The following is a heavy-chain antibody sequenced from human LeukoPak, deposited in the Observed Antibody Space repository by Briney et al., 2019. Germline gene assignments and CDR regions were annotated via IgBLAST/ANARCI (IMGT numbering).Heavy chain of an antibody. V-gene: IGHV4-34*01. Sequence: SETLYLTCAVYGGSFSGYYWSWIRQPPGKGLEWIGEINHSGSTNYNPSLKSRVTISVDTSKNQFSLKLSSVTAADTAVYYCARDPLIAVAGTMNYYGMDVWGKGTTVTVSS. CDR2: INHSGST. J-gene: IGHJ6*04. CDR1: GGSFSGYY. CDR3: ARDPLIAVAGTMNYYGMDV. D-gene: IGHD6-19*01.